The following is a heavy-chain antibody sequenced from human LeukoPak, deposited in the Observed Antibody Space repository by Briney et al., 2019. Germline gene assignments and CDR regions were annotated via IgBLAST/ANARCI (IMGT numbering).Heavy chain of an antibody. Sequence: PSETLSLTCGASDGSLDIYYWMFVRQPPGKGLQWIGEITYRGSPYYHPSLNSRATISIDASQRHVSLTLRSVTAADTAVYYCARQTAAAAHVDWGQGTLVTVSS. V-gene: IGHV4-34*01. CDR1: DGSLDIYY. D-gene: IGHD6-13*01. CDR2: ITYRGSP. CDR3: ARQTAAAAHVD. J-gene: IGHJ4*02.